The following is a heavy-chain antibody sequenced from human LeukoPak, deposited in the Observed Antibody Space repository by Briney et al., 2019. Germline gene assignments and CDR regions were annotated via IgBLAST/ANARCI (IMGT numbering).Heavy chain of an antibody. J-gene: IGHJ6*03. Sequence: SETLSLTCAVYGGSFSGYYWSWIRQPPGKGLEWIGEINHSGSTNYNPSLKSRVTISVDTSKNQFSLKLSSVTAADTAVYYCARVKRQLLRYYYYYMDVWGKGTTVTVSS. V-gene: IGHV4-34*01. CDR3: ARVKRQLLRYYYYYMDV. D-gene: IGHD6-13*01. CDR1: GGSFSGYY. CDR2: INHSGST.